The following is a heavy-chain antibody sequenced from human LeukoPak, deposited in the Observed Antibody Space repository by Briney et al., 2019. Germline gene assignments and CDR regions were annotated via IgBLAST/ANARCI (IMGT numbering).Heavy chain of an antibody. Sequence: SETLSLTCTVSGGSISSWTYYWGWIRQPPGKGLEWIGTIYYGGTNYYNPSLKSRVTISVDTSKNQFSLNLNSVTAADTAVYYCAYGSNSAADHWGQGTLVTISS. V-gene: IGHV4-39*01. J-gene: IGHJ4*02. CDR2: IYYGGTN. D-gene: IGHD4-23*01. CDR3: AYGSNSAADH. CDR1: GGSISSWTYY.